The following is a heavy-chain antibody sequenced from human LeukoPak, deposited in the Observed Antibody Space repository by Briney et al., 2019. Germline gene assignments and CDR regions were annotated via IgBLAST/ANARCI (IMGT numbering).Heavy chain of an antibody. CDR3: ARDAQIGDIVVVPAPMDV. D-gene: IGHD2-2*01. J-gene: IGHJ6*02. V-gene: IGHV3-11*01. Sequence: GGSLRLSCAASGFTFSDYYMSWIRQAPGKGLECVSYISSSGSTIYYADSVKGRFTISRDNAKNSLYLQMNSLRAEDTAVYYCARDAQIGDIVVVPAPMDVWGQGTTVTVSS. CDR1: GFTFSDYY. CDR2: ISSSGSTI.